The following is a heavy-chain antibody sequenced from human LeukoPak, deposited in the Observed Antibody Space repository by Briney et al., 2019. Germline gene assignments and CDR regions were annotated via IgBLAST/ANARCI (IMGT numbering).Heavy chain of an antibody. D-gene: IGHD1-26*01. CDR2: LSHSGST. CDR1: AYSISSGYY. J-gene: IGHJ4*02. V-gene: IGHV4-38-2*02. CDR3: ARDLGESSSFDY. Sequence: PSETLSLTCTVSAYSISSGYYWGWIRQPPGKGLEWIGSLSHSGSTYYNPSLKSRVTISVDTSKNQFSLRLRSVTAADTAVYYCARDLGESSSFDYWGQGTLVTVSS.